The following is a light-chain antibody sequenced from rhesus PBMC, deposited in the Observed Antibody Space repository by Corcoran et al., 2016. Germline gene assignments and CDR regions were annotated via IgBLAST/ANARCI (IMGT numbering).Light chain of an antibody. CDR3: LQSSDRPYS. CDR1: QSGSRN. J-gene: IGKJ2*01. V-gene: IGKV3-24*03. Sequence: EIVMTQSPATLALSPGERATLSCRASQSGSRNLAWYQQKPGQAPRLLIYGISSRATGGPDRFRGSGSGTEFTLTFSSLVPEDFVVYFCLQSSDRPYSFGQGTKVDFK. CDR2: GIS.